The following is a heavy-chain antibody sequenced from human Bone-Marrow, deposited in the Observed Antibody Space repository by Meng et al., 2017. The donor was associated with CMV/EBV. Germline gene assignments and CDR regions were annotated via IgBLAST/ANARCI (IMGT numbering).Heavy chain of an antibody. Sequence: GESLKVSCEASGFFFGSFWMTWVRQAPGKGLEWVANIKYDGSEKSYAESLKGRFTISRDNAKNTLYLQMNSLRAEDTAVYYCARAFTGTRNAFDIWGQGTMVTVSS. D-gene: IGHD1-7*01. J-gene: IGHJ3*02. CDR3: ARAFTGTRNAFDI. V-gene: IGHV3-7*01. CDR1: GFFFGSFW. CDR2: IKYDGSEK.